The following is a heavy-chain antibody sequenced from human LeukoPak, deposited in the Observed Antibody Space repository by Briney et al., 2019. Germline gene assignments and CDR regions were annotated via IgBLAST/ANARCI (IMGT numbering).Heavy chain of an antibody. J-gene: IGHJ4*02. CDR1: GFTFSTYG. CDR2: INSDGSST. Sequence: PGGSLRLSCVASGFTFSTYGMSWVRQAPGKGLVWVSHINSDGSSTTYADSVKGRFTISRDNAKNTLYLQMNSLRAEDTAVYYCARAGRGLRYFDWLTYDYWGQGTLVTVSS. D-gene: IGHD3-9*01. V-gene: IGHV3-74*01. CDR3: ARAGRGLRYFDWLTYDY.